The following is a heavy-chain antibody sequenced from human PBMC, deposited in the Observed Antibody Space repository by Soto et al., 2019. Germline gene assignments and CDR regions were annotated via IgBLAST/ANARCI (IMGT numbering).Heavy chain of an antibody. V-gene: IGHV3-23*01. CDR1: GFTFSSYA. D-gene: IGHD2-15*01. CDR3: AKDRTPCSGGSCPNWFDP. J-gene: IGHJ5*02. Sequence: GSLRLSCAASGFTFSSYAMSWVRQAPGKGLEWVSAISGSGGSTYYADSVKGRFTISRDNSKNTLYLQMNSLRAEDTAVYYCAKDRTPCSGGSCPNWFDPWGQGTLVTVSS. CDR2: ISGSGGST.